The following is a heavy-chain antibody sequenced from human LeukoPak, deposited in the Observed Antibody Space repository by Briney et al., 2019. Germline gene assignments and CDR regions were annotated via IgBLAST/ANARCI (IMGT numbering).Heavy chain of an antibody. J-gene: IGHJ4*02. Sequence: GGSLRLSCVASGFTFGKYWMSWVRQAPGKGLEWVANIRLDGSEKNYVDSVKGRFTISRDNTKNSLYLQMNSLRAEDTAVFYCARDQYDTWSRRGNFDSWGQGTLVIVTS. V-gene: IGHV3-7*03. CDR3: ARDQYDTWSRRGNFDS. CDR1: GFTFGKYW. D-gene: IGHD3-3*01. CDR2: IRLDGSEK.